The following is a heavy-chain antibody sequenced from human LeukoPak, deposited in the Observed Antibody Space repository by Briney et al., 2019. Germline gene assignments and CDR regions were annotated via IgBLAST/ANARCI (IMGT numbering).Heavy chain of an antibody. CDR2: ISGSGETK. Sequence: PGGSLRLTCAASGFNFRSYAMDWVRLTRGKGVEGVASISGSGETKHNADSVKGRFVISRDNSKNTLTLLMNSLGAEDTAVYYCTKVVVSGSGDYFASWGQGTLVTVSS. V-gene: IGHV3-23*01. D-gene: IGHD6-19*01. CDR1: GFNFRSYA. CDR3: TKVVVSGSGDYFAS. J-gene: IGHJ4*02.